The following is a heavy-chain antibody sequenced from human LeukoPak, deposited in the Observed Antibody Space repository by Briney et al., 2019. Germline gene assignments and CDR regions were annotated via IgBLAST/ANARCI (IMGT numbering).Heavy chain of an antibody. CDR1: GFTFDDYA. CDR2: ISWNSGSI. CDR3: ARETLGFLVGLTTDYYYYMDV. D-gene: IGHD3-3*01. J-gene: IGHJ6*03. V-gene: IGHV3-9*01. Sequence: GRSLRLSCAASGFTFDDYAMHWVRQAPGKGLEWVSGISWNSGSIGYADSVKGRFTISRDNAKNSLYLQMNSLRAEDTALYYCARETLGFLVGLTTDYYYYMDVWGKGTTVTVSS.